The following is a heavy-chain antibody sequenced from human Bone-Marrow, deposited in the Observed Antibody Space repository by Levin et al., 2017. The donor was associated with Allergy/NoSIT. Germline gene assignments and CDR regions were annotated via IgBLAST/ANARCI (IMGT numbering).Heavy chain of an antibody. CDR1: GFTFGDYA. CDR2: VRSKLYGGTT. V-gene: IGHV3-49*03. D-gene: IGHD5-18*01. Sequence: GESLKISCTASGFTFGDYAMSWFRQAPGKGPEWVGFVRSKLYGGTTEYAASVEGRFIISRDDSKSIAYLQMNSLKTEDTAVYYCTRARGYSYGYPDYWGQGTLVTVSS. CDR3: TRARGYSYGYPDY. J-gene: IGHJ4*02.